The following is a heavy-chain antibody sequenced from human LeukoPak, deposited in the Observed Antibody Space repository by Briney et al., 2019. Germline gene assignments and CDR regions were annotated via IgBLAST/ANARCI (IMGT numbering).Heavy chain of an antibody. D-gene: IGHD3-22*01. CDR3: ARDPSGYYSNLGGN. Sequence: GGSLRLSCAASGFTVSSNYMSWVRQAPGKGLEWVSVIYSGGSTYYADSVKGRFTISRDNSKNTLYLQMNSLRAEDTAVYYCARDPSGYYSNLGGNWGQGTLVTVSS. CDR1: GFTVSSNY. J-gene: IGHJ4*02. V-gene: IGHV3-53*05. CDR2: IYSGGST.